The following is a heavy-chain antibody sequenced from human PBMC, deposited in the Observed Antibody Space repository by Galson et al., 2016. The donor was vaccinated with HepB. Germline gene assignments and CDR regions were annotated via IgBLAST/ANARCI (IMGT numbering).Heavy chain of an antibody. J-gene: IGHJ3*02. D-gene: IGHD3-9*01. V-gene: IGHV3-30*18. CDR1: GFTFSSYG. Sequence: SLRLSCAASGFTFSSYGMHWVRQAPGKGLEWVAAISCDGSCNSCADSVKGRFTISRDNSKDTLYLQMNSLRAEDPAVYYCAKDQHLRILGYCDWVSDTFDMWGQGTMVTVSS. CDR3: AKDQHLRILGYCDWVSDTFDM. CDR2: ISCDGSCN.